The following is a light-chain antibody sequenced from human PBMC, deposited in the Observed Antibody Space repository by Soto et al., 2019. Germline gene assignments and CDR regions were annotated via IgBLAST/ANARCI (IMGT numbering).Light chain of an antibody. CDR2: GAS. J-gene: IGKJ5*01. Sequence: EIVLTQSPGTLSLSPGDRATLSCRASQSVSSSYLAWYQQKPGQAPRLLIYGASTRATGIPDRFSGDGSVTHFTLTVSRLEPEDFAMYYCQQYHWAPDTFGQGTRLEIK. V-gene: IGKV3-20*01. CDR3: QQYHWAPDT. CDR1: QSVSSSY.